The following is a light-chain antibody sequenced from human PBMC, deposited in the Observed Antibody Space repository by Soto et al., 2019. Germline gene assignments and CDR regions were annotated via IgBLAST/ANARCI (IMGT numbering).Light chain of an antibody. CDR1: SSDVGGYNY. CDR3: SSHAGGQNVV. Sequence: QSVLTQPPSASGSPGQSVTISCTGTSSDVGGYNYVSWYQQHPGKAPKVMIYDVNKRPSGVPDRFSGSKSGNTASLTVSGLQAEDEGDYYCSSHAGGQNVVFGGGTKL. V-gene: IGLV2-8*01. J-gene: IGLJ2*01. CDR2: DVN.